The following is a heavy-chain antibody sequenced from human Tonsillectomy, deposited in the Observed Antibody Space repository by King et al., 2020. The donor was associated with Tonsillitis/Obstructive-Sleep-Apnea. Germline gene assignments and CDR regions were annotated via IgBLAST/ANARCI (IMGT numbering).Heavy chain of an antibody. Sequence: VQLVESGGGLVQPGGSLRLSCAASGVTFSSFEMNWVRQAPGKGLEWVSYISSSKSTIYYADSVKGRFTISRDNPKNSLYLQMNSLRAEDTAVYYCASGGVWNPVAFDIWGQGTMVTVSS. CDR1: GVTFSSFE. D-gene: IGHD1-1*01. CDR2: ISSSKSTI. CDR3: ASGGVWNPVAFDI. V-gene: IGHV3-48*03. J-gene: IGHJ3*02.